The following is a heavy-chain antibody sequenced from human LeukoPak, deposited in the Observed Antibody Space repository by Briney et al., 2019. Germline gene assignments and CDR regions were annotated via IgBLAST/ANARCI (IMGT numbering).Heavy chain of an antibody. D-gene: IGHD4-17*01. CDR2: ISGSGDST. J-gene: IGHJ4*02. CDR1: GFTFSSYA. Sequence: GGSLRLSCAASGFTFSSYAMSWVRQAPGKGLGWVSAISGSGDSTYYADSVKGRFTISRDNSKNTLYLQMNSLRAEDTAVYYCAKNVRWSTFDYWGQGTLVTVSS. CDR3: AKNVRWSTFDY. V-gene: IGHV3-23*01.